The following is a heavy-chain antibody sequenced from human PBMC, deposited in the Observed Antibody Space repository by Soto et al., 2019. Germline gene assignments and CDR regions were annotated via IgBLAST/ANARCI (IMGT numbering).Heavy chain of an antibody. CDR3: TGDPLVYNCGWGVFDC. J-gene: IGHJ4*02. D-gene: IGHD6-19*01. CDR1: GFTFSSYG. Sequence: QVQLVESGGGVVQPGRSLRLSCAASGFTFSSYGMHWVRQVPGKGLEWVAVIWYDGSNKYYADSVKGRFTISRDNSKNXLYLQTNSRIAEDTAVYYCTGDPLVYNCGWGVFDCLGQGTQVIVSP. CDR2: IWYDGSNK. V-gene: IGHV3-33*01.